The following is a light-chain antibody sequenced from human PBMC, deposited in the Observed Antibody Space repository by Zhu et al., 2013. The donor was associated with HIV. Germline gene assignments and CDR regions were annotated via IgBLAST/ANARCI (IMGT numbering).Light chain of an antibody. Sequence: DIVMTQSPDSLAVSLGERATINCKSSQTVLYSSNNKNYLAWYQQKAGQPPKLLIYWASTRQIGVPDRFSGSGTETDFTLTITSLQAEDAALYYCQQFYTIPYSFGQGTKLEIK. J-gene: IGKJ2*03. CDR1: QTVLYSSNNKNY. V-gene: IGKV4-1*01. CDR2: WAS. CDR3: QQFYTIPYS.